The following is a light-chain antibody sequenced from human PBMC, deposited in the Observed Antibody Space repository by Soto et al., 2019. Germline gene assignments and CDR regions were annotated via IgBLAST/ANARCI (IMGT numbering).Light chain of an antibody. CDR2: DVN. CDR3: SSYTTIKTVV. J-gene: IGLJ2*01. V-gene: IGLV2-14*03. CDR1: SSDIGTYNY. Sequence: QSVLTQPASVSGSPGQSITISCTGTSSDIGTYNYVSWLQHHPGKAPKLIIFDVNNRPSGISDRFSGFKSATTAYLTISGVQPEDEADYHCSSYTTIKTVVFGGGTKLTVL.